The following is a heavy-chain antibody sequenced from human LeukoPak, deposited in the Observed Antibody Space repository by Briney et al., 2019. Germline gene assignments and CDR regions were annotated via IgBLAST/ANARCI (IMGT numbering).Heavy chain of an antibody. V-gene: IGHV4-34*01. CDR2: INHSGST. D-gene: IGHD2-15*01. CDR3: ARTSHGYCSGGSCYSVSR. CDR1: GGSFSGYY. Sequence: SETLSLTCAVYGGSFSGYYWSWIRQPPGKGLEWMGEINHSGSTNYNPSLKSRVTISVATSKNQFSLKLSSVTAGATAVYYCARTSHGYCSGGSCYSVSRWGQGTLVTVSS. J-gene: IGHJ1*01.